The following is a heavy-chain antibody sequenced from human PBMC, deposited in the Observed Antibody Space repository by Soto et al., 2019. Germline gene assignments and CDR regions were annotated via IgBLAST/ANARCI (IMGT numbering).Heavy chain of an antibody. Sequence: RASVKVSCKASGYTFTSYAMHWVRQAPGQRLEWMGWINAGNGNTKYSQKFQGRVTITRDTSASTAYMELSSLRSEDTAVYYCARPHSGYDFDYWGQGTLVTVSS. CDR2: INAGNGNT. CDR3: ARPHSGYDFDY. J-gene: IGHJ4*02. D-gene: IGHD5-12*01. CDR1: GYTFTSYA. V-gene: IGHV1-3*01.